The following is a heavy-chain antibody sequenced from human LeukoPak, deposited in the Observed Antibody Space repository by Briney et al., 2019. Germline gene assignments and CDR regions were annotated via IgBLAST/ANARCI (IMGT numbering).Heavy chain of an antibody. CDR1: GGTFSSYA. CDR3: TREMGTSGWLDY. D-gene: IGHD6-19*01. J-gene: IGHJ4*02. V-gene: IGHV1-69*01. Sequence: SVKVSCKASGGTFSSYAISWVRQAPGQGLEWMGGIIPIFGTANYAQKFQGRVTITADESTSTAYMELSSLRSEDTAVYYCTREMGTSGWLDYWGQGTLVTVSS. CDR2: IIPIFGTA.